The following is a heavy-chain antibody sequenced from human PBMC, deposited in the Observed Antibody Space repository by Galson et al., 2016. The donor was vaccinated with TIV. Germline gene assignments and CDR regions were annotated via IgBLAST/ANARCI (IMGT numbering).Heavy chain of an antibody. CDR1: GFTFSDYA. CDR3: NYFGHAFDI. CDR2: ISYDGSNK. V-gene: IGHV3-30*03. D-gene: IGHD1-7*01. Sequence: SLRLSYAASGFTFSDYAMNWVRQAPGRGLEWVAVISYDGSNKYYPDSMKGRFTVSRDSSKNTLYLHTAIYYCAKDQGQVGNYFGHAFDIWGQGTMVTVSS. J-gene: IGHJ3*02.